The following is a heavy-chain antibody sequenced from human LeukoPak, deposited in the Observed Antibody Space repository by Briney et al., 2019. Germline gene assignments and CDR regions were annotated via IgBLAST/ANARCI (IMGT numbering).Heavy chain of an antibody. CDR1: GFTFSSYA. D-gene: IGHD3-22*01. J-gene: IGHJ4*02. Sequence: TGGSLRLSCAASGFTFSSYAMSWVRQAPGKGLEWVSAISGSGGSTYYADSVKGRFTISRDNAKNSLYLQMNSLRAEDTAVYYCARGHGSSGYYPFDYWGQGTLVTVSS. V-gene: IGHV3-23*01. CDR3: ARGHGSSGYYPFDY. CDR2: ISGSGGST.